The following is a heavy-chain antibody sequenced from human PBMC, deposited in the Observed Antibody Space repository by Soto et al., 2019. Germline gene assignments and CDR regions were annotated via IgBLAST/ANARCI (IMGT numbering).Heavy chain of an antibody. CDR2: INPSGGST. CDR3: AKDPATIFGEENWCDS. CDR1: GYTFTSYY. J-gene: IGHJ5*01. V-gene: IGHV1-46*01. Sequence: ASVKVSCKASGYTFTSYYMHWVRQAPGQGLEWMGIINPSGGSTSYAQKFQGRVTMTRDTSTSTVYMELSSLRSEDTAVYYCAKDPATIFGEENWCDSWGQGTLVTVSS. D-gene: IGHD3-3*01.